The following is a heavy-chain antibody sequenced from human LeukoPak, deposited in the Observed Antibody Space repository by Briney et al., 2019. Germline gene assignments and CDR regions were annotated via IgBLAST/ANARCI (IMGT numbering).Heavy chain of an antibody. J-gene: IGHJ3*02. CDR1: GGSISSGDYY. CDR3: ATYCSSTSCYTVDAFDI. V-gene: IGHV4-30-4*01. CDR2: IYYSGST. Sequence: SQTLSLTCTVSGGSISSGDYYWRWIRQPRGKGREWIGYIYYSGSTYYNPSLKSRVTISVDTSNNQFSLKLSSVTAADTAVYYCATYCSSTSCYTVDAFDIWGQGTMVTVSS. D-gene: IGHD2-2*02.